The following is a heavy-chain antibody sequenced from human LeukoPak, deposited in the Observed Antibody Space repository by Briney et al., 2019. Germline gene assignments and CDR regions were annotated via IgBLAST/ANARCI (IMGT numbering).Heavy chain of an antibody. D-gene: IGHD1-26*01. CDR2: INPNSGGT. Sequence: ASVKVSCKASGYTFTSYDINWVRQATAQGIEWMGWINPNSGGTNYAQKFQGRVTMTRDTSISTAYMELSRLRSDDTAVYYCARVGGSYLPNFDYWGQGTLVTVSS. CDR3: ARVGGSYLPNFDY. CDR1: GYTFTSYD. V-gene: IGHV1-2*02. J-gene: IGHJ4*02.